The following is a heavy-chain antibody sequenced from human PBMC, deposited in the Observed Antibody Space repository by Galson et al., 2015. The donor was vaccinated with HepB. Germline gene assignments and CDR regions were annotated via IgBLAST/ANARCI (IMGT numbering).Heavy chain of an antibody. Sequence: SLRLSCAASGFTFSSYAMHWVRQAPGKGLEWVAVISYDGSNKYYADSVKGRFTISRDNSKNTLYLQMNSLRAEDTAVYYCASGLGYCSSTSCRDYWGQGTLVTVSS. CDR2: ISYDGSNK. CDR3: ASGLGYCSSTSCRDY. J-gene: IGHJ4*02. V-gene: IGHV3-30-3*01. CDR1: GFTFSSYA. D-gene: IGHD2-2*01.